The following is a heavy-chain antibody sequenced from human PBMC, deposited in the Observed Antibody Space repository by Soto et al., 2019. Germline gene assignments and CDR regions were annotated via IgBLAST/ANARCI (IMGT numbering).Heavy chain of an antibody. CDR3: TTDSPGGDYDSSGYFSFSVL. Sequence: GGSLRLSCAASGFTFSNAWMNWVRQAPGKGLEWVGRIKSKTDGGTTDYAAPVKGRFTISRDDSKNTLYLQMNSLKTEDTAVYYCTTDSPGGDYDSSGYFSFSVLWGQGTLVTVSS. D-gene: IGHD3-22*01. CDR2: IKSKTDGGTT. V-gene: IGHV3-15*07. J-gene: IGHJ4*02. CDR1: GFTFSNAW.